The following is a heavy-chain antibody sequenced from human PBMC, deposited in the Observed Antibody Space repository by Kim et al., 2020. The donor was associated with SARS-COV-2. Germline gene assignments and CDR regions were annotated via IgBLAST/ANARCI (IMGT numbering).Heavy chain of an antibody. CDR1: GFTFSSYW. J-gene: IGHJ6*02. D-gene: IGHD3-3*01. Sequence: GGSLRLSCAASGFTFSSYWMSWVRQAPGKGLEWVANIKQDGSEKYYVDSVKGRFTISRDNAKNSLYLQMNSLRAEDTAVYYCARGLNDFWSGYFWYYGMDVWGQGTTVTVSS. CDR2: IKQDGSEK. V-gene: IGHV3-7*03. CDR3: ARGLNDFWSGYFWYYGMDV.